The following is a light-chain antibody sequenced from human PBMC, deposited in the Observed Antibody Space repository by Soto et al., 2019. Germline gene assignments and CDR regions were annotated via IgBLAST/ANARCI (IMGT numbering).Light chain of an antibody. CDR3: TSYTTSSTLV. Sequence: QSVLTQPASVSGSPGQSITISCTGTSSDVGGYNYVSWYQQYPGKAPKLMIYDVSNRPSGVSNRFSGSKSGNTASLTISGLQAEDEADYYCTSYTTSSTLVFGTGTKETVL. CDR1: SSDVGGYNY. J-gene: IGLJ1*01. CDR2: DVS. V-gene: IGLV2-14*01.